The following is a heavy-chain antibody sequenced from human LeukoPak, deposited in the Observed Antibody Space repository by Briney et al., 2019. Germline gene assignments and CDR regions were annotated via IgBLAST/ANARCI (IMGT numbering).Heavy chain of an antibody. Sequence: ASVKVSCKASGYTFTDYYLLWVRRAPGQGLEWMGWIKPNSGATDYAQNFQARVTMTRDTSSGTAYLDLSGLTSDDTAVYYCARGRRILEGPENAGDFFDYWGQGTLVTVSS. CDR2: IKPNSGAT. D-gene: IGHD7-27*01. V-gene: IGHV1-2*02. CDR1: GYTFTDYY. J-gene: IGHJ4*01. CDR3: ARGRRILEGPENAGDFFDY.